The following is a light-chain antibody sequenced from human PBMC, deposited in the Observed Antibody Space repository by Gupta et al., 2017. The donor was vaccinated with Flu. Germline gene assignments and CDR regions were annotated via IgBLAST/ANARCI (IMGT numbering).Light chain of an antibody. CDR1: SSNTGASYG. CDR2: STT. CDR3: QSYDNSLSGWV. Sequence: SVLTQPPPVSGAPGPRVTVLCTGSSSNTGASYGVHWYQQLPGAVPKLLIYSTTNRPSGVPDRFSASKSGTSASLAIAGLQAEDEADYYCQSYDNSLSGWVFGGGTKLTVL. J-gene: IGLJ3*02. V-gene: IGLV1-40*01.